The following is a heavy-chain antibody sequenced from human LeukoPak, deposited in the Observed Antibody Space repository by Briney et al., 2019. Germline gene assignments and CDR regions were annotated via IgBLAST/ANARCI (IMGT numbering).Heavy chain of an antibody. Sequence: GGSLRLSCAASGFTFSGSAMHWVRQASGKGLEWVGRIRSKANSYATAYAASVKGRFTISRDDSKNTAYLQMNSLKTEDTAVYYCTRPNCSGGSCYQDYWGQGTLVTVSS. D-gene: IGHD2-15*01. CDR2: IRSKANSYAT. CDR1: GFTFSGSA. V-gene: IGHV3-73*01. CDR3: TRPNCSGGSCYQDY. J-gene: IGHJ4*02.